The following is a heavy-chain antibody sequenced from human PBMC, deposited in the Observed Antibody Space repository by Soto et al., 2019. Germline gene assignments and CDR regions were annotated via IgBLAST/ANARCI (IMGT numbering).Heavy chain of an antibody. CDR2: IWYDGSNK. CDR3: ARDPVDSSSWYLGYYYYGMDV. Sequence: GGSLRLSCAASGFTFSSYGMHWVRQAPGKGLEWVAVIWYDGSNKYYADSVKGRFTISRDNSKNTLHLQMNSLRAEDTAVYYCARDPVDSSSWYLGYYYYGMDVWGQGATVTVSS. D-gene: IGHD6-13*01. CDR1: GFTFSSYG. J-gene: IGHJ6*02. V-gene: IGHV3-33*01.